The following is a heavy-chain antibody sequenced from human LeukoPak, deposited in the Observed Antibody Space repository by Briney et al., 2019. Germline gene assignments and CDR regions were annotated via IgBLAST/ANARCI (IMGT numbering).Heavy chain of an antibody. J-gene: IGHJ2*01. CDR2: IYYSGST. CDR1: GGSISSYY. Sequence: SETLSLTCTVSGGSISSYYWSWIRQPPGKGLEWIGYIYYSGSTNYNPSLKSRVTISVDTSKNQFSLKLSSVTAADTAMYYCARVVRAYSSSWYSLWGRGTLVTVSS. D-gene: IGHD6-13*01. V-gene: IGHV4-59*01. CDR3: ARVVRAYSSSWYSL.